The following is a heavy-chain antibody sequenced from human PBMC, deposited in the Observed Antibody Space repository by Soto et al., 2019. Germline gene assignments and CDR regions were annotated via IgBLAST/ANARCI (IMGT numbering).Heavy chain of an antibody. CDR1: AGSITSDEYY. CDR2: IHHTGST. Sequence: ASETLSLTCTVSAGSITSDEYYWNWIRYRPGKGLEWIGFIHHTGSTFYNPSLESRASISIDTSESQFSLNLASVTVADTAVYYCARRPTGSGSSFFDYWGPGTLVTVSS. J-gene: IGHJ4*02. CDR3: ARRPTGSGSSFFDY. V-gene: IGHV4-31*03. D-gene: IGHD3-10*01.